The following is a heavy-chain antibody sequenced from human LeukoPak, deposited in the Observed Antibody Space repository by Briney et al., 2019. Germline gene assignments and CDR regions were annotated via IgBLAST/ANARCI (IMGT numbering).Heavy chain of an antibody. V-gene: IGHV3-23*02. D-gene: IGHD2-15*01. CDR3: ARSGVATCYY. CDR2: FNNEGEGGGS. CDR1: GFSFRYYA. Sequence: GGSLRLSCQASGFSFRYYAMSGVPQAPGKGLEWVSSFNNEGEGGGSFFGDSVKGRFTISRDDSRGVVFLQMNSLSAEDTAVYYCARSGVATCYYWGRGVLVTVSS. J-gene: IGHJ4*02.